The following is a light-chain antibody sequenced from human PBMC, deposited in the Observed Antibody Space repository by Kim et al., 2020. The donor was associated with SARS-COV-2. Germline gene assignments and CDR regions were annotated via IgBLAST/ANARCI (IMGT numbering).Light chain of an antibody. CDR3: SSYVGSNNSYV. V-gene: IGLV2-8*01. CDR1: SSDVGGYNY. J-gene: IGLJ1*01. CDR2: EVT. Sequence: QSALTQSPSASGSPGQSVTISCTGTSSDVGGYNYVSWYQQYPGKAPKLMIYEVTKRPSGVPDRFSGSKSDNTASLIVSGLQAEDEADYYCSSYVGSNNSYVFGTGTKVTVL.